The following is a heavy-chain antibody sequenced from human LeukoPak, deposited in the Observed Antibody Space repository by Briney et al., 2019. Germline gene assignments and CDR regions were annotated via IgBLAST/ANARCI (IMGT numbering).Heavy chain of an antibody. Sequence: SETLSLTCAVYNGSFSGYYWSWIRQPPGKGLEWIGEINHSGSTNYNPSLKSRLTISVDTSKNQFSLKLSSVTAADTAVYYCARPLVVVAATFEFVYWGQGTLVTVSS. D-gene: IGHD2-15*01. CDR3: ARPLVVVAATFEFVY. V-gene: IGHV4-34*01. CDR1: NGSFSGYY. CDR2: INHSGST. J-gene: IGHJ4*02.